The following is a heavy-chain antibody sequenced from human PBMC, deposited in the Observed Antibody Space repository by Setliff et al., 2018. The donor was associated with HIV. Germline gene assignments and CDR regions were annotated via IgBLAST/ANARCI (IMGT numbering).Heavy chain of an antibody. CDR2: ISASSANT. CDR3: ASAGEMLTGKFYY. CDR1: GYTFINYH. V-gene: IGHV1-18*01. J-gene: IGHJ4*02. Sequence: ASVKVSCKASGYTFINYHITWVRQAPGQGLEWVGSISASSANTNYTQGRVTMTTDISTSTAYMELRSLTSDDTAFYYCASAGEMLTGKFYYWAQGTLVTVSS. D-gene: IGHD3-16*01.